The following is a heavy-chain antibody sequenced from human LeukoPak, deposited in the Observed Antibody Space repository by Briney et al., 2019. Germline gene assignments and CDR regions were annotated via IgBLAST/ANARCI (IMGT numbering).Heavy chain of an antibody. J-gene: IGHJ4*02. CDR2: IYTSGST. D-gene: IGHD1-26*01. Sequence: KTSQTLSLTCTVSGGSISSGSYYWSWIRQPAGKGLEWIGRIYTSGSTNYNPSLKSRVTISVDTSKNQFSLKLSSVTAADTAVYYCAKSNIVGATDYWGQGTLVTVSS. CDR1: GGSISSGSYY. V-gene: IGHV4-61*02. CDR3: AKSNIVGATDY.